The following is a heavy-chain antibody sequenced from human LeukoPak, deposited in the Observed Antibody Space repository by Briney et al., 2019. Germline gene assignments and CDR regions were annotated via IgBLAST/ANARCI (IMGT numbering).Heavy chain of an antibody. V-gene: IGHV3-13*01. Sequence: RSGGSLRLSCAASGFTFSSYDMHWVRHATGKGLEWVSAIGTAGDTYYPGSVKGRFTISRENAKNSLYLQMNSLRAGDTAVYYCARVGYSSGWSAFDIWGQGTMVTVSS. D-gene: IGHD6-19*01. CDR3: ARVGYSSGWSAFDI. CDR2: IGTAGDT. J-gene: IGHJ3*02. CDR1: GFTFSSYD.